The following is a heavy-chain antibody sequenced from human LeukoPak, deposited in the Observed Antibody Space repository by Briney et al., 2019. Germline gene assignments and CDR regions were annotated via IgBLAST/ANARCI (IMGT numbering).Heavy chain of an antibody. CDR2: MSGYNGYT. CDR1: GYTFTNCG. J-gene: IGHJ4*02. Sequence: VPSVKVSCKASGYTFTNCGISWVRQAPGQGLEWMGWMSGYNGYTEYTQSYQGRVTMTTDTSTGTAYMYPRSLTSVDTAISQFARDRCQCLEDYKFHVGYWGQGTMLTVSS. V-gene: IGHV1-18*01. D-gene: IGHD4-11*01. CDR3: ARDRCQCLEDYKFHVGY.